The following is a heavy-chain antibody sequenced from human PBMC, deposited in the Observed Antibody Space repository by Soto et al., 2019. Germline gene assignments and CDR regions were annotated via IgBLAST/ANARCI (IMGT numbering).Heavy chain of an antibody. V-gene: IGHV3-30*18. CDR2: ISYDGSNK. CDR3: AKDPGYCSGGSCYRFDY. D-gene: IGHD2-15*01. CDR1: GFIFSSYG. J-gene: IGHJ4*02. Sequence: QVQLVESGGGVVQPGRSLRLSCVASGFIFSSYGMHWVRQAPGKGLEWVAVISYDGSNKYYADPVKGRFTISRDNSKNTLYLQMNSLRAEDTAVYYCAKDPGYCSGGSCYRFDYWGQGTLVTVPS.